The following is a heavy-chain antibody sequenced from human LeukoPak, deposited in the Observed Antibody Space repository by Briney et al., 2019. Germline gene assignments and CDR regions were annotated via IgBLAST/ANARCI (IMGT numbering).Heavy chain of an antibody. CDR1: GYTFTSYD. Sequence: ASVKVSCKASGYTFTSYDINWVRQATGQGLEWMGWMNPNSGNTGYAQKFQGRVTMTRNTPISTAYMELSSLRSEDTAVCYCIAVAGTWFDYWGQGTLVTVSS. CDR3: IAVAGTWFDY. J-gene: IGHJ4*02. D-gene: IGHD6-19*01. V-gene: IGHV1-8*01. CDR2: MNPNSGNT.